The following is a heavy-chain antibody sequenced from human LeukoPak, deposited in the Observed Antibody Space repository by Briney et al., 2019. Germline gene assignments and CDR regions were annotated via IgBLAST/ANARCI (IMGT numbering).Heavy chain of an antibody. D-gene: IGHD3-3*01. CDR3: ARGVRFLAY. Sequence: SQTLSLTCAVPGGSISSGGYSWSWIRQPPGKGLEWIGEINHSGSTNYNPSLKSRVTISVDTSKNQFSLKLSSVTAADTAVYYCARGVRFLAYWGQGTLVTVSS. J-gene: IGHJ4*02. CDR2: INHSGST. V-gene: IGHV4-30-2*01. CDR1: GGSISSGGYS.